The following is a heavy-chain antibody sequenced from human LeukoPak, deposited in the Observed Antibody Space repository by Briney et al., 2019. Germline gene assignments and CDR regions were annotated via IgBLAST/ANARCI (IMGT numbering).Heavy chain of an antibody. CDR2: ISGSGGST. CDR3: AKDLTYSSSWSFDY. D-gene: IGHD6-13*01. J-gene: IGHJ4*02. V-gene: IGHV3-23*01. Sequence: QTGGSLRLSCTVSGFTVSSNSMSWVRQAPGKGLEWVSAISGSGGSTYYADSVKGRFTISRDNSKNTLYLQMNSLRAEDTAVYYCAKDLTYSSSWSFDYWGQGTLVTVSS. CDR1: GFTVSSNS.